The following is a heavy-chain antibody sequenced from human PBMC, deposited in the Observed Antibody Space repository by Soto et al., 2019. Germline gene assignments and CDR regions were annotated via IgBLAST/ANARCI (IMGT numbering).Heavy chain of an antibody. J-gene: IGHJ4*02. CDR3: AKTVYYDFWSGPSRFDY. CDR2: ISGSGGST. V-gene: IGHV3-23*01. Sequence: EVQLLESGGGLVQPGGSLRLSCAASGFTFSSYAMSWVRQAPGKGLEWVSAISGSGGSTYYADSVKGRFTISRDNSKNTLNLQMNSLRAEDTAVYYCAKTVYYDFWSGPSRFDYWGQGPLVTVSS. D-gene: IGHD3-3*01. CDR1: GFTFSSYA.